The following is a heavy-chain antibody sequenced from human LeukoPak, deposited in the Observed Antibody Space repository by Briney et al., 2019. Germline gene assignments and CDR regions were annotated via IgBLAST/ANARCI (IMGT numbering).Heavy chain of an antibody. D-gene: IGHD6-6*01. V-gene: IGHV3-7*01. J-gene: IGHJ4*02. CDR2: IKQDGSVK. Sequence: GGSLRLSCAASGFTFSVYWMSWVRQAPGRGLGWVAKIKQDGSVKYYVDSVKGRFTISRDNAKNSVYLQMNSLRAEDTAFYYCARIGYSSSSFDYWGQGTLVTVSS. CDR3: ARIGYSSSSFDY. CDR1: GFTFSVYW.